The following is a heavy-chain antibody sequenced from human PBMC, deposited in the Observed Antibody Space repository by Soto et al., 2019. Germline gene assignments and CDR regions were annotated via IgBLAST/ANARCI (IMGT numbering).Heavy chain of an antibody. CDR2: IYYSGST. J-gene: IGHJ4*02. CDR1: GGSISSYY. V-gene: IGHV4-59*08. CDR3: ARHVGMITFGGVIVTHIGFDY. D-gene: IGHD3-16*02. Sequence: QVQLQESGPGLVKPSETLSLTCTVSGGSISSYYWSWIRQPPGKGLEWIGYIYYSGSTNYNPSLKSRVTTAVDTSKNQFSLKLSSVTAADTAVYYCARHVGMITFGGVIVTHIGFDYWGQGTLVTVSS.